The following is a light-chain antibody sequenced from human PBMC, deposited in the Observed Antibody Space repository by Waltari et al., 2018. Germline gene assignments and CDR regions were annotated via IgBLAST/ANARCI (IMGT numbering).Light chain of an antibody. Sequence: DIQMTQSPSSLSASVGDRVPITCRASQTINKYLNWYQKKPGRAPKVLIYEVNKRPSGVPDRFSGSGSGTDFTLTISSLQAEDVAVYYCQQYYSTPPTFGQGTKVEIK. CDR3: QQYYSTPPT. CDR2: EVN. V-gene: IGKV1-27*01. J-gene: IGKJ1*01. CDR1: QTINKY.